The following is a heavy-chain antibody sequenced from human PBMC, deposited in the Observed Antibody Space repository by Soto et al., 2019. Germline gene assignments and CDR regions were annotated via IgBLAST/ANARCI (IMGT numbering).Heavy chain of an antibody. CDR2: IYYSGGT. D-gene: IGHD3-10*01. Sequence: WTWIRQRPGKGLEWIGYIYYSGGTYYNPSLESRVTMSVDTSKNQFSLKLSSVTAADTAVYYCARAMVRGVLHYWGQGTLVTVSS. V-gene: IGHV4-31*02. J-gene: IGHJ4*02. CDR3: ARAMVRGVLHY.